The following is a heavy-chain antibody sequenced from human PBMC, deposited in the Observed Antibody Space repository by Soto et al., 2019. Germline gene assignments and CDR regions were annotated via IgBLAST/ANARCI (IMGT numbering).Heavy chain of an antibody. CDR3: ATADGFGVVTPFFEY. CDR2: SFYRGST. V-gene: IGHV4-39*01. CDR1: GGSISRRSHY. D-gene: IGHD3-3*01. J-gene: IGHJ4*02. Sequence: QLQLQESGPGLVKPSETLSLTCTVSGGSISRRSHYWGWIRQSPEKHLEWIGSSFYRGSTHYNPSLKTRVTISVDTSKNQVSLKLYSVNAADTAVYYCATADGFGVVTPFFEYWGQGILVTVSS.